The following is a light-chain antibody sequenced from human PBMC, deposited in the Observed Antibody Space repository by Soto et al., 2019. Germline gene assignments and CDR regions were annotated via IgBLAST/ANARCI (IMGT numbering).Light chain of an antibody. J-gene: IGKJ5*01. CDR2: GAS. Sequence: DIQMTQSPSSLSASIGDRVSITCRASQGIDNYLAWFQHKPRKAPKSLIYGASSLQSGVPSKFSGSGSGTDFTLTISSLQPEDFATYYCQQYKRYPLTFGQGTRLEIK. CDR1: QGIDNY. CDR3: QQYKRYPLT. V-gene: IGKV1-16*02.